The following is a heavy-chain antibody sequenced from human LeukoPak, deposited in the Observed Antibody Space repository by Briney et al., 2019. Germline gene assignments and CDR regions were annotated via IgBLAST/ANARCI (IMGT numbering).Heavy chain of an antibody. J-gene: IGHJ6*02. CDR2: IYHSGST. CDR1: GGSISSSNW. V-gene: IGHV4-4*02. D-gene: IGHD3-9*01. Sequence: KPSETLFLTCAVSGGSISSSNWWSWVRQPPGKGLEWIGEIYHSGSTNYNPSLKSRVTISIDKSKNQFSLKLSSVTAADTAVYYWARDGKYYDILTGYSLGYYYGMDVWGQGTTVTVSS. CDR3: ARDGKYYDILTGYSLGYYYGMDV.